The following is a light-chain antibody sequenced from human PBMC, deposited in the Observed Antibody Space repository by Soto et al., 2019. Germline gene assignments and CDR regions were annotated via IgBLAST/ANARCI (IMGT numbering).Light chain of an antibody. J-gene: IGLJ1*01. Sequence: QSMLTHSASVSGAPGQSITISCTGTSSDVGRYNYVSWYQQHPGKAPKLMIYEVSNRPSGVSDRFSGYKSGNTASLTISGLQAEDEADYYCSSYTSSTTYVFGTGTKVTVL. CDR2: EVS. CDR1: SSDVGRYNY. CDR3: SSYTSSTTYV. V-gene: IGLV2-14*01.